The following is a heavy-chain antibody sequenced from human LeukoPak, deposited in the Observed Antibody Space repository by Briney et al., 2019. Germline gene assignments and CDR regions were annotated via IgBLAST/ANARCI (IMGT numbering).Heavy chain of an antibody. J-gene: IGHJ4*02. Sequence: GGSLRLSCVGSGFTFSSYEMNWVRQAPGKGLEWVAVISYDGSNKYYADSVKGRFTISRDNSKNTLYLQMNSLRAEDTAVYYCAREGLYCSSTSCYFDYWGQGTLVTVSS. CDR1: GFTFSSYE. D-gene: IGHD2-2*01. CDR2: ISYDGSNK. V-gene: IGHV3-30*03. CDR3: AREGLYCSSTSCYFDY.